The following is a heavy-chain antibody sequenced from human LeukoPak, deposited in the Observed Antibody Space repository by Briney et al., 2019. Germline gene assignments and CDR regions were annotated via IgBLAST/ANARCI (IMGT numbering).Heavy chain of an antibody. Sequence: GASVKVSCKASGGTFSSYAISWVRQAPGQGLEWMGGIIPIFGTANCAQKFQGRVTITADESTSTAYMELSSLRSEDTAVYYCARPRYSSGYPYYFDYWGQGTLVTVSS. CDR3: ARPRYSSGYPYYFDY. D-gene: IGHD3-22*01. CDR2: IIPIFGTA. V-gene: IGHV1-69*13. J-gene: IGHJ4*02. CDR1: GGTFSSYA.